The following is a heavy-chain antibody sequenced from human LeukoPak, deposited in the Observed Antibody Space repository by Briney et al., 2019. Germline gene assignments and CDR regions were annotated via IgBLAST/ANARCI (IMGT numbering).Heavy chain of an antibody. CDR1: GGSISSSNW. J-gene: IGHJ5*02. D-gene: IGHD4-17*01. Sequence: PSETLSLTCAVSGGSISSSNWWSWARQPPGKGLEWIGEIYHSGSTNYNPSLKSRVTISVDKPKNQFSLKLSSVTAADTAVYYCARAVDYGDYGWFDPWGQGTLVTVSS. CDR3: ARAVDYGDYGWFDP. V-gene: IGHV4-4*02. CDR2: IYHSGST.